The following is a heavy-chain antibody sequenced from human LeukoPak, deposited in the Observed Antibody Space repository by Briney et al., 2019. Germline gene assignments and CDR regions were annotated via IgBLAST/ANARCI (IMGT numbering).Heavy chain of an antibody. D-gene: IGHD4-23*01. V-gene: IGHV4-61*02. Sequence: SETLSLTCTVSGGSTSSGNYFWGWVRQPPGKGLEWIGSIYTSGSTNYNPSLKSRVTISVDTSENQFSLKLSSVTAADTAVYYCARDLTLNWFDPWGQGTLVTVSS. J-gene: IGHJ5*02. CDR1: GGSTSSGNYF. CDR2: IYTSGST. CDR3: ARDLTLNWFDP.